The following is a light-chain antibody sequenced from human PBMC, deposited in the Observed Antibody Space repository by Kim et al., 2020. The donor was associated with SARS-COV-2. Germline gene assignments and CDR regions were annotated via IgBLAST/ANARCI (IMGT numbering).Light chain of an antibody. CDR3: QLFAGSPRYT. CDR2: GAS. Sequence: SPGERATLSCRTSQSVRSDYLAWYQQKPGQAPRLLIYGASTRATGIPDRFSGGGSGTDFTLTISRLEPEDFAVYYCQLFAGSPRYTFGQGTKLEI. CDR1: QSVRSDY. J-gene: IGKJ2*01. V-gene: IGKV3-20*01.